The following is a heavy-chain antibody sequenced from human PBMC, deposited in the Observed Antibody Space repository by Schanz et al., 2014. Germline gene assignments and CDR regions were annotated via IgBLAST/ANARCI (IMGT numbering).Heavy chain of an antibody. V-gene: IGHV3-15*01. J-gene: IGHJ4*02. CDR1: GLTVGDAW. Sequence: EVRLVESGGGLVKPGGSLRLSCAVSGLTVGDAWLSWVRQAPGKGLEWVARIKSKSDGGTTDYAAPVQGRFSVSRDNSKNTLYLQMNSLRTEDTAVYFCAKSYDTSGYSGFDYWGQETLVTVSS. CDR3: AKSYDTSGYSGFDY. CDR2: IKSKSDGGTT. D-gene: IGHD3-22*01.